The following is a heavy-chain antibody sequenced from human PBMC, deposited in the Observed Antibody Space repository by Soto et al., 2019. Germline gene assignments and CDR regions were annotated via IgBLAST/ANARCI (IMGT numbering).Heavy chain of an antibody. Sequence: QVQLVQSGAEVRKSGASVKVSCKASGYTFSDYFIQWLRQAPGQGLEWVAWINPKTAATNYAKKFQDRVTVTSDTSFSTAYLELTRLRHDDTALYSCARIKWGLDYYSGIDGWGQGTAVSVSS. CDR3: ARIKWGLDYYSGIDG. V-gene: IGHV1-2*02. J-gene: IGHJ6*02. CDR1: GYTFSDYF. CDR2: INPKTAAT. D-gene: IGHD1-26*01.